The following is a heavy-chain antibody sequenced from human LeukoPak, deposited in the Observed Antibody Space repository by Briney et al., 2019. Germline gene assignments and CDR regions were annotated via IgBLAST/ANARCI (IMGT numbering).Heavy chain of an antibody. CDR3: ARSPDWDPFDY. CDR2: IYHSGTT. J-gene: IGHJ4*02. D-gene: IGHD3-9*01. CDR1: GGSINNSSYY. Sequence: SETLSLTCTVSGGSINNSSYYWGWIRQPPGKGLEWIGSIYHSGTTYYNASLKSRVTISLDTSKNQFSLKLRSVTAADTAVYYCARSPDWDPFDYWGQGILVTVSS. V-gene: IGHV4-39*07.